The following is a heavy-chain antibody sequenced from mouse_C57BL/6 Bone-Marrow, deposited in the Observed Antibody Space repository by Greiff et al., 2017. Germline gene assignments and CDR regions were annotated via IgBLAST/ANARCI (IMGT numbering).Heavy chain of an antibody. CDR2: IYPRSGNT. CDR3: ASLYYYGSSLYYFDY. V-gene: IGHV1-81*01. D-gene: IGHD1-1*01. CDR1: GYTFTSYG. Sequence: QVQLQQSGAELARPGASVKLSCKASGYTFTSYGISWVKQRTGQGLEWIGEIYPRSGNTYYNEKFKGKATLTADKSSSTAFMELRSLTSDDSSFYFCASLYYYGSSLYYFDYWGQGTTLTVSS. J-gene: IGHJ2*01.